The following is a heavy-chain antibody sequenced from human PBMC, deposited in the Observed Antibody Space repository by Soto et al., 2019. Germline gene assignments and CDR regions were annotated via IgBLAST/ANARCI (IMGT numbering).Heavy chain of an antibody. V-gene: IGHV4-30-4*01. CDR2: IYYTGST. D-gene: IGHD2-15*01. Sequence: QVQPQESGPGLVKPSQTLSLTCTVSGGSISSGDYYWSWIRQPPGKGLEWIGYIYYTGSTNYNPSLKSRLIISVDTSNNQFSLKLKSVTAADTAVYYCAREGGGGYFFYGMDVWGQGTTVTVSS. J-gene: IGHJ6*02. CDR3: AREGGGGYFFYGMDV. CDR1: GGSISSGDYY.